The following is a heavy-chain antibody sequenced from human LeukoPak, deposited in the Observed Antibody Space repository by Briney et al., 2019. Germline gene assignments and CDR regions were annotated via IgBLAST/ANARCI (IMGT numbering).Heavy chain of an antibody. CDR2: MHYSGII. CDR1: GGSISSSSHY. CDR3: ASVYDDRYFDY. V-gene: IGHV4-39*01. Sequence: SETLSLTCTVSGGSISSSSHYWGWTRQPPGKGLEWTGRMHYSGIIHYNPSLKSRVTISVDTSKNQFSLKLSSVTAADTAVYYCASVYDDRYFDYWGQGTLVTVSS. D-gene: IGHD5/OR15-5a*01. J-gene: IGHJ4*02.